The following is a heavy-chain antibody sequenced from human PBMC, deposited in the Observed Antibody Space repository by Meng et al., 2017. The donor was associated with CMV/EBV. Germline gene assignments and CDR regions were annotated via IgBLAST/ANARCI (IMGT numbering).Heavy chain of an antibody. CDR3: ARDLRVVPAAVYYFDY. CDR2: ISYDGSNK. Sequence: GESLKISCAASGFTFSSYAMHWVRQAPGKGLEWVAVISYDGSNKYYADSVKGRFTISRDNSKNTLYLQMNSLRAEDTAVYYCARDLRVVPAAVYYFDYWGQGTLVTVSS. J-gene: IGHJ4*02. CDR1: GFTFSSYA. V-gene: IGHV3-30-3*01. D-gene: IGHD2-2*01.